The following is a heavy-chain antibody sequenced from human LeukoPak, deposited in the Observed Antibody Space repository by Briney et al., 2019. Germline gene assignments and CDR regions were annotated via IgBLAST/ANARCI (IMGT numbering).Heavy chain of an antibody. Sequence: PSETLSLTCTVSGGSISSSSYYWGWIRQPPGKGLEWIGSIYYSGSTYYNPSLKSRVTISVDTSKNQFSLKLSSVTAADTAVYYCARDGRQQLDAFDIWGQGTMVTVSS. J-gene: IGHJ3*02. CDR2: IYYSGST. D-gene: IGHD6-13*01. CDR1: GGSISSSSYY. V-gene: IGHV4-39*07. CDR3: ARDGRQQLDAFDI.